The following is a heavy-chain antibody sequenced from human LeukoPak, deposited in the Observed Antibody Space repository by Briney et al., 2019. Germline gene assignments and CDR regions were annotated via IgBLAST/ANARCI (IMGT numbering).Heavy chain of an antibody. D-gene: IGHD5-18*01. CDR3: ARGTGTAMPKGLGY. V-gene: IGHV4-59*01. Sequence: PSGTLSLTCTVSGGSISSYYWSWIRQPPGKGLEWIGYIYYSGSTNYHPSLKSRVTISVDTSKNQFSLKLSSVTAADTAVYYCARGTGTAMPKGLGYWGQGTLVTVSS. CDR1: GGSISSYY. J-gene: IGHJ4*02. CDR2: IYYSGST.